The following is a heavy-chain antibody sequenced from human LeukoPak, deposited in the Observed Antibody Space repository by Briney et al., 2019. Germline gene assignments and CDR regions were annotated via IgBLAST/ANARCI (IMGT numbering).Heavy chain of an antibody. CDR1: GFTFSNAW. Sequence: GGSLRLSCAASGFTFSNAWMSWVRQAPGKGLEWVGRIKSKTDGGTTDYAAPVKGRFTISRDDSKNTLYLQMNSLKTEDTAVYYCTTDPPYYHRLQALPHHDYWGQGTLVTVSS. V-gene: IGHV3-15*01. J-gene: IGHJ4*02. CDR2: IKSKTDGGTT. D-gene: IGHD3-3*02. CDR3: TTDPPYYHRLQALPHHDY.